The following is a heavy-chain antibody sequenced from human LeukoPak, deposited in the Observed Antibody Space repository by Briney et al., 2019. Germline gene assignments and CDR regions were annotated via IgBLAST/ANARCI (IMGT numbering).Heavy chain of an antibody. V-gene: IGHV4-30-4*08. D-gene: IGHD2-15*01. CDR3: ARIFRLGYCSGGSCPYYFDY. CDR2: IYYSGST. Sequence: SQTLSLNCTVSGGSISSGDYYWSWIRQPPGKGLEWIGYIYYSGSTYYNPSLKSRVTISVDTSKNQFSLKLSSVTAADTAVYYCARIFRLGYCSGGSCPYYFDYWGQGTLVTVSS. J-gene: IGHJ4*02. CDR1: GGSISSGDYY.